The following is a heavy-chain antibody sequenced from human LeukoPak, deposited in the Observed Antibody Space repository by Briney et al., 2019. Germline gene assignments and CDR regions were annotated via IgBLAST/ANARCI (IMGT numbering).Heavy chain of an antibody. J-gene: IGHJ4*02. CDR3: ARDRGHSSSSDHYLDY. D-gene: IGHD6-6*01. CDR2: IYYSGST. Sequence: SETLSLNGTVSGGSISSYYWRWIRQPPGKGLEWIGYIYYSGSTNYNPSLKSRVTISVDTSKNQFSLKLSSVTAADTAVYYCARDRGHSSSSDHYLDYWGQGTLVTVSS. V-gene: IGHV4-59*01. CDR1: GGSISSYY.